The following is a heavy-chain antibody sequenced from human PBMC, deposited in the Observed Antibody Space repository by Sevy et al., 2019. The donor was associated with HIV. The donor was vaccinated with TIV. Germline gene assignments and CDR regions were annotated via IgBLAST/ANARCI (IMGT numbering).Heavy chain of an antibody. CDR3: ARDWSRVEVTMIKVFDP. CDR1: GDSISSADYY. D-gene: IGHD3-16*01. CDR2: MHYSGIT. J-gene: IGHJ5*01. V-gene: IGHV4-31*03. Sequence: SETLSLTCTVSGDSISSADYYWSWIRQHPGKGLEWIGYMHYSGITYYSPSLKSRVLMSVDRLKNQLSLELTSVTAADTAVYYCARDWSRVEVTMIKVFDPWGQGILVTVSS.